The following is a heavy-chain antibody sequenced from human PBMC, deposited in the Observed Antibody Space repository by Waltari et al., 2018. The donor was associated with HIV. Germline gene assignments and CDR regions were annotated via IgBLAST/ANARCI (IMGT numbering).Heavy chain of an antibody. CDR3: ARDHYYDSSGYTRGMDV. V-gene: IGHV1-18*01. CDR1: GYTFTSYG. D-gene: IGHD3-22*01. CDR2: ISAYNGNT. J-gene: IGHJ6*02. Sequence: QVQLVQSGAEVKKPGASVKVSCKASGYTFTSYGISWVRQAPGQGLEWMGWISAYNGNTNYAQKLRGRVTMTTDTSTSTAYMELRSLRSDDTAVYYCARDHYYDSSGYTRGMDVWGQGTTGTVSS.